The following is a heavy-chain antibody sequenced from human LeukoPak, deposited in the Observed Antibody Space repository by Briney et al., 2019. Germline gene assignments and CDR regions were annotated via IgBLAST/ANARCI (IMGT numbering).Heavy chain of an antibody. CDR1: GFTFSSYS. CDR3: ARETGLRTFDY. CDR2: ISSSSSTI. V-gene: IGHV3-48*01. Sequence: GGSLRLSCAASGFTFSSYSMNWVRQAPGKGLEWVSYISSSSSTIYYADSVKGRFTISRDNSKNTLYLQLNSLRAEDTAVYYCARETGLRTFDYWGQGTLVTVSS. J-gene: IGHJ4*02. D-gene: IGHD3-10*01.